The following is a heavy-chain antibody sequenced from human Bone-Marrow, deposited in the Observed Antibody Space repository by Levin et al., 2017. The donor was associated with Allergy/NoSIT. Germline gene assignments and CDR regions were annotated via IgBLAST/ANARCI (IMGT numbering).Heavy chain of an antibody. CDR1: GFTFSSYS. Sequence: GESLKISCAASGFTFSSYSMNWVRQAPGKGLEWVSSISSSSSYIYYADSVKGRFTISRDNAKNSLYLQMNSLRAEDTAVYYCARGLDYGDYQTADWFDPWGQGTLVTVSS. CDR3: ARGLDYGDYQTADWFDP. CDR2: ISSSSSYI. V-gene: IGHV3-21*01. D-gene: IGHD4-17*01. J-gene: IGHJ5*02.